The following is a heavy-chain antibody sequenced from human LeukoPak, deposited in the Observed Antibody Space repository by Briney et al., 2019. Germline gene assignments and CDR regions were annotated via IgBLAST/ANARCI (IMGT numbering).Heavy chain of an antibody. J-gene: IGHJ2*01. CDR2: ISGSGGGT. CDR3: AKGRSGRSRSWYFDL. V-gene: IGHV3-23*01. CDR1: GFTFSSYA. Sequence: PGGSLRLSCAASGFTFSSYAMSWVRQAPGKGLEWVSAISGSGGGTYYADSVKGRFTISRDNSKNTLYLQMNSLRAEDTAVYYCAKGRSGRSRSWYFDLWGRGTLVTVSS. D-gene: IGHD6-19*01.